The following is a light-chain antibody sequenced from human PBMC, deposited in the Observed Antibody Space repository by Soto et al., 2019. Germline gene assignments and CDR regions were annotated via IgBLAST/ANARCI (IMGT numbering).Light chain of an antibody. Sequence: DIQMTQSPSSLSASVGDRVTITCRAGQSISTYLNWYQHKPGKAPKLLIYASSILESGVPSRFSGSGSGTDFTLTISTLQPEDFETYYCQQSYTTPWTLAQGTNVDIK. CDR3: QQSYTTPWT. J-gene: IGKJ1*01. CDR2: ASS. V-gene: IGKV1-39*01. CDR1: QSISTY.